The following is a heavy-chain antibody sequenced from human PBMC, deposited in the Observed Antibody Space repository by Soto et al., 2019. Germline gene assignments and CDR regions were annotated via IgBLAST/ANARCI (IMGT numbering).Heavy chain of an antibody. CDR2: IGGSGGDT. CDR1: GFTFSTYA. J-gene: IGHJ4*02. Sequence: EVQLLESGGGLVQPGGSLRLSCAASGFTFSTYAMSWVRQAPGKGLEWVSVIGGSGGDTYYADSVKGRFTISRDNSKNTLYLQMNSLRAEDTAVYYCAKDLSGTYYDFDYWGQGTLVTVSS. D-gene: IGHD1-26*01. V-gene: IGHV3-23*01. CDR3: AKDLSGTYYDFDY.